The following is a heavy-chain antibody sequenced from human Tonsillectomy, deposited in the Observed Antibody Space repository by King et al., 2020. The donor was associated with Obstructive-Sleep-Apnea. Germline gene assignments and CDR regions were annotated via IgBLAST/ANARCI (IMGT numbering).Heavy chain of an antibody. D-gene: IGHD2-15*01. Sequence: VQLVESGGGLVQPGGSLRLSCAASGFTFSSYAMHWVRQAPGKGLEYVSAISSNGGSTYYANSVKGIFTISRDNSKNTLYLQMGSLRAEDIAVYYCAREPYCSGGSCYMAAFHIWGQGTMVTVSS. CDR3: AREPYCSGGSCYMAAFHI. CDR2: ISSNGGST. CDR1: GFTFSSYA. J-gene: IGHJ3*02. V-gene: IGHV3-64*01.